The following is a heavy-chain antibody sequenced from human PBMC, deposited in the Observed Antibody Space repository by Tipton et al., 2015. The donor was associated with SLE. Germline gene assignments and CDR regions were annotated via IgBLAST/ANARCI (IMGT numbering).Heavy chain of an antibody. CDR1: GYIFIGSF. J-gene: IGHJ4*02. V-gene: IGHV1-2*02. Sequence: QVQLVQSGAEVKNPGASVKVSCKASGYIFIGSFIHWVRHAPGQGLEWMGWVNPNSGGTNYAVKFQDRVTMTRDTSRNTAYLHLSSLRSGDTAVYYCARELASSPHYFDFRGQGTLVTVSS. D-gene: IGHD6-6*01. CDR3: ARELASSPHYFDF. CDR2: VNPNSGGT.